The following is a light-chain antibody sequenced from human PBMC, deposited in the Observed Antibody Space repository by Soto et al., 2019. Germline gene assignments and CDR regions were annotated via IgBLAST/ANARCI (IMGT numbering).Light chain of an antibody. J-gene: IGKJ4*01. Sequence: IQLTQSPSSLSASVGDSVTITCRASQCISRDLSWYQQKPGRAPKLLISAASTLQSGVPARFSGSGSGTDFTLSITSLQPEDFATYYCQQLNTYPVTFGGGTKVDIK. CDR3: QQLNTYPVT. CDR1: QCISRD. V-gene: IGKV1-9*01. CDR2: AAS.